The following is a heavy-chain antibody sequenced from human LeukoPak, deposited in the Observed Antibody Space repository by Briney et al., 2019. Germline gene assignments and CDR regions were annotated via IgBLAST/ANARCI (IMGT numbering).Heavy chain of an antibody. V-gene: IGHV4-31*03. Sequence: SQTLSLTCTVSGGSISSGDYYWSWIRQHPGKGLEWIGYIYYSGSTYYNPSLKSRVTISVDTSKNQFSLKLSSVTAADTAVYYCARADYDILTGYHAYGMDVWGQGTTVTVSS. CDR1: GGSISSGDYY. D-gene: IGHD3-9*01. CDR3: ARADYDILTGYHAYGMDV. CDR2: IYYSGST. J-gene: IGHJ6*02.